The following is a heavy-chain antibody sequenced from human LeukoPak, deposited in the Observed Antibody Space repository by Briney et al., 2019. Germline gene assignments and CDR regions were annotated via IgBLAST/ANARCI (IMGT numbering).Heavy chain of an antibody. J-gene: IGHJ5*02. Sequence: SETLSLACTVSGGSISSGSYYWSWIRQPAGKGLEWIGRIYTSGSTNYNPSLKSRVTISVDTSKNQFSLKLSSVTAADTAVYYCARDGYGSGPWGQGTLVTVSS. CDR1: GGSISSGSYY. CDR2: IYTSGST. V-gene: IGHV4-61*02. CDR3: ARDGYGSGP. D-gene: IGHD3-10*01.